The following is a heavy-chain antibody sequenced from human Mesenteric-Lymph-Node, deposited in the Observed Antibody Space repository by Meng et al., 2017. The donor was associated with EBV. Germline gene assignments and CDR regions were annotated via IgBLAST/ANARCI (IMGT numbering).Heavy chain of an antibody. CDR2: NNHSGCH. CDR1: VYLFAGYC. D-gene: IGHD3-3*01. V-gene: IGHV4-34*01. Sequence: GVLKPAGPPLLTCASSVYLFAGYCCSWIRQPPGKGLDWMGKNNHSGCHNNYPYYKNRVTTSVNTSTNQFSLKLSSVTAADAAVYYCARNGIWSGYFWGWFDPWGQGTLVTVSS. J-gene: IGHJ5*02. CDR3: ARNGIWSGYFWGWFDP.